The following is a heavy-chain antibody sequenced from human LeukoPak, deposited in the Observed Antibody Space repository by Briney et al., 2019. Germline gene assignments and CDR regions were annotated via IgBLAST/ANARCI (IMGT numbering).Heavy chain of an antibody. J-gene: IGHJ4*02. CDR2: ISSSSSYI. CDR3: ARQYGAPDSPDY. V-gene: IGHV3-21*01. CDR1: GFTFNRNA. D-gene: IGHD4-17*01. Sequence: GGSLRLSCAASGFTFNRNAISWVRQAPGKGLEWVSSISSSSSYIYYADSVKGRFTISRDNAKNSLYLQMNSLRAEDTAVYYCARQYGAPDSPDYWGQGTLVTVTS.